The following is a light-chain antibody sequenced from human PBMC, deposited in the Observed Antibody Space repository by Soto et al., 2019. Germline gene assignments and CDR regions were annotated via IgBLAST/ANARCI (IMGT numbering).Light chain of an antibody. CDR3: QQYGSSPWT. V-gene: IGKV3-15*01. CDR2: GAS. CDR1: QNIGTY. Sequence: IVLTQSPGTLSLSPGERATLSCRASQNIGTYLAWYQHKPGQAPSVLIFGASTGATDIPARFSGSGSGTEFTLTISSLQSEDIAFYYCQQYGSSPWTFGQGTKVDIK. J-gene: IGKJ1*01.